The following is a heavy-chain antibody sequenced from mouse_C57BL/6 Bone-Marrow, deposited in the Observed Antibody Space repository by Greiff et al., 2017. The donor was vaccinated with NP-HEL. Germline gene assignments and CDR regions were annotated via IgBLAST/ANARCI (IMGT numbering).Heavy chain of an antibody. CDR3: TRVPLYYDYDGFAY. CDR1: GFTFSSYA. CDR2: ISSGGDYI. J-gene: IGHJ3*01. V-gene: IGHV5-9-1*02. Sequence: VMLVESGEGLVKPGGSLKLSCAASGFTFSSYAMSWVRQTPEKRLAWVAYISSGGDYIYYADNVKGRFTISRDTARNTLYLQMSSLKSEDTAMYYCTRVPLYYDYDGFAYWGQGTLVTVSA. D-gene: IGHD2-4*01.